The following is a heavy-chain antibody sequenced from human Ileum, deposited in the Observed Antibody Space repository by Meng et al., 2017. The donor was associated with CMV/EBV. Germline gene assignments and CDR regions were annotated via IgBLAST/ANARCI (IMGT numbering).Heavy chain of an antibody. CDR1: GVTFSCYA. D-gene: IGHD2-2*01. CDR3: AKVHIVEVPAGLDV. CDR2: ISGSGGST. Sequence: GESLKISCAASGVTFSCYAMSWVRQAPGKGLEWVSSISGSGGSTYYADSVKGRFTISRDNSKKTLYLQMNSLRAEDTAVYYCAKVHIVEVPAGLDVWGQGTTVTVSS. V-gene: IGHV3-23*01. J-gene: IGHJ6*02.